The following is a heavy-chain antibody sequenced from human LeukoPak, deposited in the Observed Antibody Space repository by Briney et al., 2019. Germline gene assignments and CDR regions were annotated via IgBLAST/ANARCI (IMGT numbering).Heavy chain of an antibody. J-gene: IGHJ4*02. V-gene: IGHV3-23*01. Sequence: GGSLRLSCEASGLTFSNHGMSWVRQAPGTGLQWVSAVTGDGTTTYYADSVKGRFTISRDNSKNMLYLQMSSLRAEDTAVYYCAKMNGYFEYWGQGALVPVSS. CDR3: AKMNGYFEY. CDR1: GLTFSNHG. CDR2: VTGDGTTT. D-gene: IGHD1-1*01.